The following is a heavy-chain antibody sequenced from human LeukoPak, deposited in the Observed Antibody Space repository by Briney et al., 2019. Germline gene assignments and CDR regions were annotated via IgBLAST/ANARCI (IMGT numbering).Heavy chain of an antibody. CDR2: ISYTGST. D-gene: IGHD3-10*01. CDR1: GGSISPYF. CDR3: ARDDYRGVTNFDP. V-gene: IGHV4-59*01. J-gene: IGHJ5*02. Sequence: SETLSLTCTVSGGSISPYFWSWIRQPPGKGLEWIGYISYTGSTNYNPSLKSRVTVSVDTSKNQFSLQLTSVTAADTAVYYCARDDYRGVTNFDPWGQGTLVTVSS.